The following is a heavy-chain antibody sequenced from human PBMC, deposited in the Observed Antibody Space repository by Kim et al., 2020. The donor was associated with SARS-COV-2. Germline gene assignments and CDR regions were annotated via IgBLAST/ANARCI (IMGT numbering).Heavy chain of an antibody. CDR3: ARGRSSSWYGPSYYFDY. D-gene: IGHD6-13*01. V-gene: IGHV7-4-1*02. Sequence: ASVKVSCKASGYTFTSYAMNWVRQAPGQGLEWMGWINTNTGNPTYAQGFTGRFVFSLDTSVSTAYLQISSLKAEDTAVYYCARGRSSSWYGPSYYFDYWGQGTLVTVSS. CDR2: INTNTGNP. J-gene: IGHJ4*02. CDR1: GYTFTSYA.